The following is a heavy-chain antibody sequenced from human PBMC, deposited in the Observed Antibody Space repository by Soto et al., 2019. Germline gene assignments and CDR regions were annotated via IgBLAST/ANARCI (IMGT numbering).Heavy chain of an antibody. V-gene: IGHV5-10-1*01. J-gene: IGHJ6*02. D-gene: IGHD4-4*01. CDR1: GYXLSIYW. CDR3: ARVGHDYSNSGMDV. CDR2: IDPSDSRT. Sequence: PXEXLKISCKCSGYXLSIYWINWVRHMPGKGLEWMGKIDPSDSRTTYSPSFQGHVTISVDKSISTTYLQWSSLKASDTAIYYCARVGHDYSNSGMDVWGQGTTGTVSS.